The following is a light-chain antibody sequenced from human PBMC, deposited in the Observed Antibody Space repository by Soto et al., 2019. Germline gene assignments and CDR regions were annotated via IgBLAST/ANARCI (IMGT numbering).Light chain of an antibody. CDR2: DAS. V-gene: IGKV3-11*01. CDR3: QHRFNWPWT. J-gene: IGKJ1*01. Sequence: EIVLTQSPATLSLSPGERDTLSCMASQSVIRYLAWYQQRPGQAPRLLIYDASYRATGIPARFSGSGYGTDFTLTISSLEPEDFAVYYCQHRFNWPWTFGQGNKVEIK. CDR1: QSVIRY.